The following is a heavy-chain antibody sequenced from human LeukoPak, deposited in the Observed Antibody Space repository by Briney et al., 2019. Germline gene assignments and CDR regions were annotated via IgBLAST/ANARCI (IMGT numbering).Heavy chain of an antibody. Sequence: ASVKLSCKASGYTFTDYYFHWVRQAPGQGLEWMGWISPSTGVTNYAQIFQGRVTMTRDTSLNTAYLELRTLRSDDTAMYYCASPKYGGEYYFDYWGQGTLVTVSS. CDR3: ASPKYGGEYYFDY. D-gene: IGHD2/OR15-2a*01. V-gene: IGHV1-2*02. CDR2: ISPSTGVT. CDR1: GYTFTDYY. J-gene: IGHJ4*02.